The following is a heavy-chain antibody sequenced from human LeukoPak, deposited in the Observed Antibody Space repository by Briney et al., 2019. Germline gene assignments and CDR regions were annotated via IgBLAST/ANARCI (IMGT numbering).Heavy chain of an antibody. CDR1: GYPFTNYG. CDR3: ARGRGSSARLGYSYFYIDV. Sequence: ASVKVSCKAFGYPFTNYGINWVRQAPGQGLEWMGWMNTNTGNPTYAQGFTGQFVFSLETSVSTAYLQISSLKAEDTAVYYCARGRGSSARLGYSYFYIDVWGKATTVTVSS. J-gene: IGHJ6*03. CDR2: MNTNTGNP. D-gene: IGHD1-26*01. V-gene: IGHV7-4-1*02.